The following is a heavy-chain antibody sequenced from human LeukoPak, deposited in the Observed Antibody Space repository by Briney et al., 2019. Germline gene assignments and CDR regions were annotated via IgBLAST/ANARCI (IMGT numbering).Heavy chain of an antibody. J-gene: IGHJ5*02. CDR3: ARHFKGYGSGTYDKDNWFDP. CDR2: IYYTGGT. V-gene: IGHV4-39*01. CDR1: GGSLSSDTDY. D-gene: IGHD3-10*01. Sequence: PSETLSLTCTVSGGSLSSDTDYWGWIRQTPGRGLEWIASIYYTGGTYYNPSLESRVTISVDTSKNHFSLKVTSVTAADTAVYYCARHFKGYGSGTYDKDNWFDPWGQGILVTVSS.